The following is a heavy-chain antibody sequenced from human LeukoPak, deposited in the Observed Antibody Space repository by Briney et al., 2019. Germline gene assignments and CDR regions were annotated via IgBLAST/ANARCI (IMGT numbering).Heavy chain of an antibody. Sequence: ASVKVSCKASGYTFTSYGISWVRQAPGQGLEWMGWISAYNGNTNYAQKLQGRVTMTTDTSTSTAYMELRSLRSDDTAVYYCARGNRFGDKGDWFDPWGQGTLVTVSS. J-gene: IGHJ5*02. CDR2: ISAYNGNT. D-gene: IGHD3-10*01. V-gene: IGHV1-18*01. CDR1: GYTFTSYG. CDR3: ARGNRFGDKGDWFDP.